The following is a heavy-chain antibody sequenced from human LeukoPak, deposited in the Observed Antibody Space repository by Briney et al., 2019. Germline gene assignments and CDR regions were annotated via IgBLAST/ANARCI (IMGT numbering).Heavy chain of an antibody. J-gene: IGHJ4*02. CDR1: GGSISSSNW. CDR2: IYYSGST. D-gene: IGHD4-17*01. V-gene: IGHV4-4*02. CDR3: ARGEQGDYTDY. Sequence: SGTLSLTCAVSGGSISSSNWWSWVRQPPGKGLEWIGYIYYSGSTYYNPSLKSRVTISVDTSKNQFSLKLSSVTAADTAVYYCARGEQGDYTDYWGQGTLVTVSS.